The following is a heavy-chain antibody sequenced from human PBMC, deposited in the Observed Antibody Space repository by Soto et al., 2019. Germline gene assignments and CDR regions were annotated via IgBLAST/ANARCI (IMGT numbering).Heavy chain of an antibody. CDR2: IKSKSDGGTT. CDR3: TVAPQWLVRKFDY. CDR1: GFTFTNAW. V-gene: IGHV3-15*07. D-gene: IGHD6-19*01. Sequence: EVQLVESGGGLVEPGGSLRLSCVASGFTFTNAWMNWVRQAPGKGLEWVGRIKSKSDGGTTDYAAPVKGRFTVSRDDSKNTLYLQTDSLKTEDTAMYYCTVAPQWLVRKFDYWGQGTLVTVSS. J-gene: IGHJ4*02.